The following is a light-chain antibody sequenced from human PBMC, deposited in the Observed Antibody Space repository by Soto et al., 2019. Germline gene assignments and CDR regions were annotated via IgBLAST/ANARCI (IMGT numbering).Light chain of an antibody. Sequence: EIVLTQSPATLAVSPGERATLSCRASQSVSSDLVWSQQKPGQAPRLLIYGASARATGIPARFSGSGSGTEFTLTISSLQSEDFAVYYCQHYYNWPRTFGQGTKVEIK. CDR3: QHYYNWPRT. CDR2: GAS. V-gene: IGKV3-15*01. CDR1: QSVSSD. J-gene: IGKJ1*01.